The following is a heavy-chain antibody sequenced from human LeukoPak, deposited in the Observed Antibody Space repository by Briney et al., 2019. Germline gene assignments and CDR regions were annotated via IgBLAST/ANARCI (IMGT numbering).Heavy chain of an antibody. CDR3: VSHSHSTSSENFDY. D-gene: IGHD6-6*01. V-gene: IGHV4-59*08. CDR2: IHYTGST. J-gene: IGHJ4*02. Sequence: PSETLSLTCTVSGGSISSYYWSLIRQPPGKGLEWIGYIHYTGSTNYNPSLKSRVTISLYTSENQFSLRLSSVTAADTAVYYCVSHSHSTSSENFDYWGQGTLVTVSS. CDR1: GGSISSYY.